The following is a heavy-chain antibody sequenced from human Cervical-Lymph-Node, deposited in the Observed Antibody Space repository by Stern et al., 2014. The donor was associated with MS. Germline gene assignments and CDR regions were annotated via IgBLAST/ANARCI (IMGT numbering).Heavy chain of an antibody. D-gene: IGHD6-13*01. V-gene: IGHV3-33*01. CDR2: IWYDGSNK. CDR1: RFTFSSYG. CDR3: ARSSSPSPYYYYGMDV. Sequence: VQLVESGGGVVQPGRSLRLPFAAFRFTFSSYGMHWVRQAPGKGLEVVAGIWYDGSNKYYADSVKGRFPISRDNSKNTLYLQMNSLRAEDTAVYYCARSSSPSPYYYYGMDVWGQGTTVTVSS. J-gene: IGHJ6*02.